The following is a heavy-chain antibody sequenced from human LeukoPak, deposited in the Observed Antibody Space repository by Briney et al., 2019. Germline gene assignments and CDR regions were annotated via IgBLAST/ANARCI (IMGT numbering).Heavy chain of an antibody. V-gene: IGHV4-59*01. Sequence: PSETLSLTCTVSGGSISSYYWGWIRQPPGKGLEWIGYIYYSGSTNYNPSLKSRVTISVDTSKNQFSLKLSSVTAADTAVYYCARDFGRSSGNNWFDPWGQGTLVTVSS. CDR1: GGSISSYY. J-gene: IGHJ5*02. CDR2: IYYSGST. D-gene: IGHD6-19*01. CDR3: ARDFGRSSGNNWFDP.